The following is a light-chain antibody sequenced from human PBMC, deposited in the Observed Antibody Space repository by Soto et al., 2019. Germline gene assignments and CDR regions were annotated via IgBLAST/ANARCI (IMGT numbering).Light chain of an antibody. CDR1: QGINTF. CDR2: GAS. J-gene: IGKJ2*01. CDR3: QQLTNFRFT. V-gene: IGKV1-9*01. Sequence: IQLTQSPSSLSASVGARVTITCRASQGINTFLAWYQQKPGKAPQLLIYGASTLQSGVPSRFSGSGSGTDFTLTISSLQPEDFASYYCQQLTNFRFTFGQGTKLDIK.